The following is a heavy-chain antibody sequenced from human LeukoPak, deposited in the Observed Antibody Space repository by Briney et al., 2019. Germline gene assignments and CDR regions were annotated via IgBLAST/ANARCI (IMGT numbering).Heavy chain of an antibody. J-gene: IGHJ4*02. CDR3: ARSSVVDDY. CDR2: ISPYNGNT. CDR1: GYTFNTYG. V-gene: IGHV1-18*01. D-gene: IGHD2-15*01. Sequence: ASVKVSCKPYGYTFNTYGITWVRQAPGQGLEWMGWISPYNGNTNYAQKFQGRVTMTTDTSTSTAYMELRSLRSDDTAVYYCARSSVVDDYWGQGTLVTVSS.